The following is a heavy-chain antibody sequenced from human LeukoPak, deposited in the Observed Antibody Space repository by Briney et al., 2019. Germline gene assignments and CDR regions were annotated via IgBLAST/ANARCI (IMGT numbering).Heavy chain of an antibody. CDR3: ARDGTRRFDP. CDR2: IIPIFGTA. D-gene: IGHD1-26*01. V-gene: IGHV1-69*13. J-gene: IGHJ5*02. Sequence: GASVTVSCKASGGTFSSYAISWVRQAPGQGLEWMGGIIPIFGTANYAQKFQGRVTITADESTSTAYMELSSLRSEDTAVYYCARDGTRRFDPWGQGTLVTVSS. CDR1: GGTFSSYA.